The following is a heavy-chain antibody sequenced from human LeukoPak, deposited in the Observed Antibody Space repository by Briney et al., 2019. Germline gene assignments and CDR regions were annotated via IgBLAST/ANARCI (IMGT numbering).Heavy chain of an antibody. CDR3: ARGQTTVVTSHAFDI. J-gene: IGHJ3*02. V-gene: IGHV3-21*01. Sequence: GSLRLSCAASGFTFSSYSMNWVSQAPGKGLEWVSSISSCSSYIYYADSVKGRFTISRDDAKNSLYLQMNSLRAEDTAVYYCARGQTTVVTSHAFDIWGQGTMVTVSS. D-gene: IGHD4-23*01. CDR2: ISSCSSYI. CDR1: GFTFSSYS.